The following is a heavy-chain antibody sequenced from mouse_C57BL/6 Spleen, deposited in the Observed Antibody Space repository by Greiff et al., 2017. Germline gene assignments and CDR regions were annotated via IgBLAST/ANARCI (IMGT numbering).Heavy chain of an antibody. D-gene: IGHD2-2*01. CDR3: ARSGGYPLDY. CDR2: IDPSGSYT. Sequence: VQLQQPGAELVMPGASVKLSCKASGYTFTSYWMHWVKQRPGQGLEWIGEIDPSGSYTNYNQKFKGKSTLTVDKSSSTAYMQLSRLTSEDSAVYYCARSGGYPLDYWGQGTLVTVSA. V-gene: IGHV1-69*01. J-gene: IGHJ3*01. CDR1: GYTFTSYW.